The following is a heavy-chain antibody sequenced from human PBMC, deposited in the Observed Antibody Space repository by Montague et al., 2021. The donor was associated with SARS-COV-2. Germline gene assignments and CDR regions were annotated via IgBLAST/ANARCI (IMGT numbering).Heavy chain of an antibody. D-gene: IGHD3-16*01. J-gene: IGHJ4*02. Sequence: SETLSLTCTVSGVSVTGYYWSWIRQPPGKGLEWVGDVLYNKGTNYNPSLKSRVAISVDTSKNQFSLKLTSVTAADTALYYCVRHPHYDGLDGFLDFWDQGTLVTVSS. V-gene: IGHV4-59*08. CDR1: GVSVTGYY. CDR2: VLYNKGT. CDR3: VRHPHYDGLDGFLDF.